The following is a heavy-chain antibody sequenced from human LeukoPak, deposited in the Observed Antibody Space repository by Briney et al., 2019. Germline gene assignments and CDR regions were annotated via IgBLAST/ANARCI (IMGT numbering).Heavy chain of an antibody. D-gene: IGHD6-6*01. CDR1: GESFSGYY. CDR3: ARLDAYSDSSSYYYYMDV. J-gene: IGHJ6*03. CDR2: INHSGST. V-gene: IGHV4-34*01. Sequence: SETLSLTCAVYGESFSGYYWSWIRQPPGKGLEWIGEINHSGSTNYNPSLKSRVTISVDTSKSQFSLKLSSVTAADTAVYYCARLDAYSDSSSYYYYMDVWGKGTTVTVSS.